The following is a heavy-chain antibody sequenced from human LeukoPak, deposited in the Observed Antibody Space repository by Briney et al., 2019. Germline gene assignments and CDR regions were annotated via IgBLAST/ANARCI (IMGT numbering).Heavy chain of an antibody. V-gene: IGHV4-59*01. J-gene: IGHJ6*02. D-gene: IGHD1-26*01. CDR1: GGSISSYY. Sequence: SETLSLTCTVSGGSISSYYWSWIRQPPGKGLEWIGYIYYSGSTNYNPSLKSRVTISVDTSKNQFFLKLSSVTAADTAVYYCARSPGSYGLYYYGMDVWGQGTTVTVSS. CDR3: ARSPGSYGLYYYGMDV. CDR2: IYYSGST.